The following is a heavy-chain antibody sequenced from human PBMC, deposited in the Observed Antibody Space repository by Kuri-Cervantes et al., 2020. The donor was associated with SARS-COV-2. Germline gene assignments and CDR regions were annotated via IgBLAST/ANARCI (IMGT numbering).Heavy chain of an antibody. V-gene: IGHV5-51*01. CDR2: IYPGDSDT. J-gene: IGHJ3*02. CDR3: ARPRGGSSWSRDAFDI. Sequence: KVSCKGSGYTFTSYWIAWVRQMPGKGLEWMGIIYPGDSDTRYSPSFQGQVTISADKSISTAYLQWSSLKASDTAMYYCARPRGGSSWSRDAFDIWGQGTMVTVSS. CDR1: GYTFTSYW. D-gene: IGHD6-13*01.